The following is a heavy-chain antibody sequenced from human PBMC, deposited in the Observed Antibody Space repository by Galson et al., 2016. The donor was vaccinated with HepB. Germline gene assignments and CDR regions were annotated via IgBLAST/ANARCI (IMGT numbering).Heavy chain of an antibody. D-gene: IGHD6-13*01. CDR2: ISASGGST. CDR1: GFTFSSYA. Sequence: SLRLSCAASGFTFSSYAMSWVRQAPGKGLEWVSGISASGGSTYYGDSVKGRITVSRDNSENTLYLQMNSLRAEDTAVYYCASIFRYSSSQHPGYWGQGTLVTVSS. V-gene: IGHV3-23*01. CDR3: ASIFRYSSSQHPGY. J-gene: IGHJ4*02.